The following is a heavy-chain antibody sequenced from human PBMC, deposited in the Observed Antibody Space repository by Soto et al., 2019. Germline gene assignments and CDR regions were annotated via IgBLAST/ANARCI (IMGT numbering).Heavy chain of an antibody. J-gene: IGHJ6*02. CDR2: IYHSGST. CDR3: ASSGNWGGNYYYYGMDV. Sequence: SETLSLTCAVSGGSISSSNWWSWVRQPPGKGLEWIGEIYHSGSTNYNPSLKSRVTISVDKSKNQFSLKLSSVTAADTAVYYCASSGNWGGNYYYYGMDVWGQGTTVTVSS. D-gene: IGHD7-27*01. V-gene: IGHV4-4*02. CDR1: GGSISSSNW.